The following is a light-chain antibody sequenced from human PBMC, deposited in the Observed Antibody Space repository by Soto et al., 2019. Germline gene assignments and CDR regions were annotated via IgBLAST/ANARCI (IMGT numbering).Light chain of an antibody. J-gene: IGKJ1*01. V-gene: IGKV1-5*03. CDR3: QQYNSYPT. CDR1: QSISSW. Sequence: DIQMNQSPSTLSASVGDRVTITCRASQSISSWLAWYQQKPGKAPKLLIYKASSLESGAPSMFSGSGSGTEFTLTISSLQPDDFATYYCQQYNSYPTFGQGTKVDIK. CDR2: KAS.